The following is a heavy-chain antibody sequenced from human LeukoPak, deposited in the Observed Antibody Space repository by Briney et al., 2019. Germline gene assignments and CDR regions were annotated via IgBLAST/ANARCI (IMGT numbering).Heavy chain of an antibody. CDR2: ISYDGSNK. V-gene: IGHV3-30-3*01. CDR3: ARDMDYDSSGYLPDDAFDI. J-gene: IGHJ3*02. Sequence: GGSLRLSCAASGFTFSSYAMYWVRQAPGKGLEWVAVISYDGSNKYYADSVKGRFTISRDNSKNTLYLRMNSLRAEDTAVYYCARDMDYDSSGYLPDDAFDIWGQGTMVTVSS. CDR1: GFTFSSYA. D-gene: IGHD3-22*01.